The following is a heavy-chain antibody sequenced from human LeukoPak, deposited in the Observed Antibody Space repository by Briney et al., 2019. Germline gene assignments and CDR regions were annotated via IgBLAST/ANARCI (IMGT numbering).Heavy chain of an antibody. CDR2: IYYSGST. Sequence: SETLSLTCTFSGFSITSGGYYWGWLRPRPGKGLEWVVDIYYSGSTSYNPSLKSRVTISVDTSKNQFSLKLSSVTAADTAVYYCARDSSGYNEFDYWGQGTLVTVSS. CDR3: ARDSSGYNEFDY. V-gene: IGHV4-31*03. D-gene: IGHD3-22*01. CDR1: GFSITSGGYY. J-gene: IGHJ4*02.